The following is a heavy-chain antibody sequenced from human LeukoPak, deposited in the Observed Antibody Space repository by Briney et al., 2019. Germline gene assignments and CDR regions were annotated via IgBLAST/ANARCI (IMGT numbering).Heavy chain of an antibody. CDR2: IYYSGST. V-gene: IGHV4-59*08. J-gene: IGHJ3*02. Sequence: SETLSLTCTVSGGSISSYYWSWIRQPPGKGLEWIGYIYYSGSTNYNPSLKSRVTISVDKSKNQFSLKLSSVTAADTAVYYCARGGSYYYDSSGYDAFDIWGQGTMVTVSS. D-gene: IGHD3-22*01. CDR1: GGSISSYY. CDR3: ARGGSYYYDSSGYDAFDI.